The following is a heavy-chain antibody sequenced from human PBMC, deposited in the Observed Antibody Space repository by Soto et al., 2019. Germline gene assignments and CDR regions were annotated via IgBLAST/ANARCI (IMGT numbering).Heavy chain of an antibody. J-gene: IGHJ6*02. D-gene: IGHD3-3*01. CDR1: GFTFSSYA. V-gene: IGHV3-23*01. CDR2: ISGSGGST. Sequence: GGSLRLSCAASGFTFSSYAMSWVRQAPGKGLEWVSAISGSGGSTYYADSVKGRFTISRDNSKNTLYLQMNSLRAEDTAVYYCAKDLPGRGYDFWSGYYFSGMDVWGQGTTVTVYS. CDR3: AKDLPGRGYDFWSGYYFSGMDV.